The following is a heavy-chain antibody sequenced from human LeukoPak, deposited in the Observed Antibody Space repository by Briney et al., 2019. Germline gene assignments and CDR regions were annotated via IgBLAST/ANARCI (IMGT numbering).Heavy chain of an antibody. J-gene: IGHJ6*02. CDR2: IIPIFGTA. CDR1: GGTFSSYA. CDR3: ARAYSGYDSRTYYYYGMDV. V-gene: IGHV1-69*13. D-gene: IGHD5-12*01. Sequence: ASVKVSCKASGGTFSSYAISWVRQAPGQGLEWMGGIIPIFGTANYAQKFQGRVTIPADESTSTAYMGLSSLRSEDTAVYYCARAYSGYDSRTYYYYGMDVWGQGTTVTVSS.